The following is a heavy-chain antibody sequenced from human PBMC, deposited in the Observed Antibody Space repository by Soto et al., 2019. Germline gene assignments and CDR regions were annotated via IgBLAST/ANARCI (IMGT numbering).Heavy chain of an antibody. V-gene: IGHV3-23*01. Sequence: DVQLLESGGGLVQPEGSLRLSCAASGFTFSSYAMGWVRQGPGKGLEWVAVVSIGGSTPYADSVRGRFTISRDNSKNTLSLQTNSLTAEDTAVYFCAKRRGAGAHFDYWGQGAQVTVSS. D-gene: IGHD3-10*01. CDR3: AKRRGAGAHFDY. J-gene: IGHJ4*02. CDR2: VSIGGST. CDR1: GFTFSSYA.